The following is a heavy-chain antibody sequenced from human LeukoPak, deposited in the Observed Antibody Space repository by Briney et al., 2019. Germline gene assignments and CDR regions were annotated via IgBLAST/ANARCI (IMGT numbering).Heavy chain of an antibody. D-gene: IGHD3-22*01. CDR1: GGSISSYY. Sequence: SETLSLTCAVSGGSISSYYWSWIRQPPGKGLEWIGYIYYSGSTNYNPSLKSRVTISVDTSKNKFSLKLSSVTAADTAMYYCARMRRYYYDSSGYYQEGYYEYWGQGTLVTVSS. V-gene: IGHV4-59*12. CDR3: ARMRRYYYDSSGYYQEGYYEY. J-gene: IGHJ4*02. CDR2: IYYSGST.